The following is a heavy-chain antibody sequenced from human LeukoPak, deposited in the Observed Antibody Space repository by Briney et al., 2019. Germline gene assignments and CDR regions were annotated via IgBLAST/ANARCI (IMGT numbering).Heavy chain of an antibody. Sequence: SETLSLTCTVSGGSISSGGYYWSWIRQHPGKGLEWIGYIYYSGSTHYNPSLKSRVTISVDTSKNQFSLKLSSVTAADTAVYYCARSSSADGWFDPWGQGTLVTVSS. V-gene: IGHV4-31*03. CDR2: IYYSGST. D-gene: IGHD6-6*01. J-gene: IGHJ5*02. CDR1: GGSISSGGYY. CDR3: ARSSSADGWFDP.